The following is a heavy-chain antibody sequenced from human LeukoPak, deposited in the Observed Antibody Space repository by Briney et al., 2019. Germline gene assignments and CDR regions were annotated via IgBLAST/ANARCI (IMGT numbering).Heavy chain of an antibody. CDR3: ARGRPHGNPY. J-gene: IGHJ4*02. CDR2: IASDGSST. Sequence: GGSLRLSCAASGFTFSSYWMNWVRQAPGKGLAWVSRIASDGSSTTYADSVKGRFSISRDNAKNTLYLQMNSLRVEDTAVYYCARGRPHGNPYRAQGTLVTVSS. CDR1: GFTFSSYW. V-gene: IGHV3-74*01. D-gene: IGHD4-23*01.